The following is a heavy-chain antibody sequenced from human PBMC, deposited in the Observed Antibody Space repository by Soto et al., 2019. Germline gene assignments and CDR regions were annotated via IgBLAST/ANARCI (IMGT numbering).Heavy chain of an antibody. CDR2: IIPIFGTA. CDR1: GGTFSSYA. Sequence: QVQLVQSGAEVKQPGSSVKVSCKASGGTFSSYAISWVRQAPGQGLEWMGGIIPIFGTANYAQKFQGRVTITADESTSTAYMELSSLRSEDTAVYYCARITMVRGVTHNWFDPWGQGTLVTVSS. V-gene: IGHV1-69*01. CDR3: ARITMVRGVTHNWFDP. J-gene: IGHJ5*02. D-gene: IGHD3-10*01.